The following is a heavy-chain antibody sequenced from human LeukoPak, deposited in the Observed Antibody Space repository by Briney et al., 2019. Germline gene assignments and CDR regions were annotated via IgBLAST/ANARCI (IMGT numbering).Heavy chain of an antibody. CDR3: ARDXVPYGDYRRGGXYXYXMXX. CDR2: IIPIFGTA. V-gene: IGHV1-69*13. J-gene: IGHJ6*03. Sequence: ASVKVSCKASGGTFISYAISWVRQAPGQGLEWMGGIIPIFGTANYAQKLQGRVTITPDESTSTAYMELSSLRSEDTAVYYCARDXVPYGDYRRGGXYXYXMXXWGKXXTV. CDR1: GGTFISYA. D-gene: IGHD4-17*01.